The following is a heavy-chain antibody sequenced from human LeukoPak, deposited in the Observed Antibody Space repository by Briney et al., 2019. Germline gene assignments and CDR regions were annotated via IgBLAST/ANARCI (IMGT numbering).Heavy chain of an antibody. CDR2: IYYSGST. V-gene: IGHV4-61*01. J-gene: IGHJ3*02. CDR3: ASYRPRNYYDSSGDAFDI. Sequence: SESLSLTCTVSGGSVRSDSNYWSWIGQTPGKGLESIGYIYYSGSTNYNPSLRSLITISVDTSKNKFSLKLSSVTAADTAVYYCASYRPRNYYDSSGDAFDIWGQGTMVTVSS. CDR1: GGSVRSDSNY. D-gene: IGHD3-22*01.